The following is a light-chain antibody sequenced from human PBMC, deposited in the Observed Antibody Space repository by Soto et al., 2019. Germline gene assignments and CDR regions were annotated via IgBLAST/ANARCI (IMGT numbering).Light chain of an antibody. CDR2: LGS. J-gene: IGKJ1*01. CDR1: QSLLHSSGYNY. CDR3: MQPLQTPWT. Sequence: DIVMTQSPLPLRVTPGEPASISCRSSQSLLHSSGYNYLHWYLQKPGQSPQLLISLGSDRSSGVPDRFSGSGSGTDFTLNISRVEAEDVGVYYCMQPLQTPWTFGQGTKVEIK. V-gene: IGKV2-28*01.